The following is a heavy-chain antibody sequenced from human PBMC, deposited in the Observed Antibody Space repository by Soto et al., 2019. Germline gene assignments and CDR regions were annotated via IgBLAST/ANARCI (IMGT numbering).Heavy chain of an antibody. CDR3: ARDRCSGYSCYSPQV. Sequence: EVQLVESGGGLVKPGGSLRLSCEDSGFTFSSYSMNWVRQAPGKGLEWVSSISTSSSFIYYADSVKGRFTISRDNAKHSLYLQMNSLRAEDTAVYYCARDRCSGYSCYSPQVWGQGTLVTVSS. V-gene: IGHV3-21*01. J-gene: IGHJ4*02. D-gene: IGHD2-15*01. CDR1: GFTFSSYS. CDR2: ISTSSSFI.